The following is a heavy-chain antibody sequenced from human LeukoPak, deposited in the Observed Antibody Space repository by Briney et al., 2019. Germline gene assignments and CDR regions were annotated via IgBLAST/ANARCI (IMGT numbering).Heavy chain of an antibody. V-gene: IGHV1-69*13. Sequence: SVKVSCKASGYTFTSYYMHWVRQAPGQGLEWMGGIIPVFGTTKYAQRFQGRVTITADESTSTAYMELSSLRSEDTAVYYCATDRESGGYQLLWYWGQGTLVIVSS. CDR1: GYTFTSYY. J-gene: IGHJ4*02. D-gene: IGHD2-2*01. CDR3: ATDRESGGYQLLWY. CDR2: IIPVFGTT.